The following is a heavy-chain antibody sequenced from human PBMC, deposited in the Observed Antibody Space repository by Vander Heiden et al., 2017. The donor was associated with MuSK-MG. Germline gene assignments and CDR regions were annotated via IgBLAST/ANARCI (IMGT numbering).Heavy chain of an antibody. CDR2: IIPIFGTA. Sequence: QVQLVQSGAEVKKPGSSVKVSCKASGGTFSSYAISWVRQAPGQGLEWMGGIIPIFGTANYAQKFQGRVTITADKSTSTAYMELSSLRSEDTAVYYCAIVVVPAVHWLLYYYYYYYMDVWGKGTTVTVSS. CDR3: AIVVVPAVHWLLYYYYYYYMDV. J-gene: IGHJ6*03. CDR1: GGTFSSYA. V-gene: IGHV1-69*06. D-gene: IGHD2-2*01.